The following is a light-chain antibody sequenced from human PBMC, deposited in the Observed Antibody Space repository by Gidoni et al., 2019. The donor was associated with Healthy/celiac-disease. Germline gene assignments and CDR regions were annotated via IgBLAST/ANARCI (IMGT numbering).Light chain of an antibody. V-gene: IGKV1-39*01. CDR2: AAS. J-gene: IGKJ3*01. CDR3: QQSYSTPHT. CDR1: QSISSY. Sequence: EIQMTQSPSALSASVGDRVTITCRASQSISSYLNWYQQQPGKATKLLIYAASSLQSVVPSRFSGSGSGTYFTLTISRLQPEDFATYYCQQSYSTPHTFGPGTQVDIK.